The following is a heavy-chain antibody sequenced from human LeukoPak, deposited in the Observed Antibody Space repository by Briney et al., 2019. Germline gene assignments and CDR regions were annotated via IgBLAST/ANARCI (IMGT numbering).Heavy chain of an antibody. CDR2: ISAYNGNT. CDR1: GYTFTSYG. CDR3: ARGGGYCSSTSCYVRGDFDY. J-gene: IGHJ4*02. Sequence: ASVKVSCKASGYTFTSYGISWVRQAPGQGLEWMGWISAYNGNTNYAQKLQGRVTMTTDTSTSTAYVELRSLRSDDTAVYYCARGGGYCSSTSCYVRGDFDYWGQGTLVTVSS. V-gene: IGHV1-18*01. D-gene: IGHD2-2*01.